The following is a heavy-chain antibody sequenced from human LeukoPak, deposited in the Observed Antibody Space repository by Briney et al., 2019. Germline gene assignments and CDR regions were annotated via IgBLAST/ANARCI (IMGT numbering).Heavy chain of an antibody. V-gene: IGHV4-4*07. J-gene: IGHJ4*02. D-gene: IGHD2-15*01. CDR2: IYTSGST. CDR1: GGSISSYY. CDR3: ARVARYCSGGSCYFDY. Sequence: PSETLSLTCTVSGGSISSYYWSWIRQPAGKGLEWIGRIYTSGSTNYNPSLKSRVTMSVDTSKNQFSLKLSSVTAADTAVYYCARVARYCSGGSCYFDYWGQGTLVTVSS.